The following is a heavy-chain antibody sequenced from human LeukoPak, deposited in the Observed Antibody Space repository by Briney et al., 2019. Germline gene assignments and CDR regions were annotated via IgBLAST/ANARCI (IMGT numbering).Heavy chain of an antibody. CDR1: GYSFTAYY. CDR2: MVPSSGVS. CDR3: STEGKYCTSTTCGDF. Sequence: RASVKVSCKASGYSFTAYYVHWVRQAPGQGLEWMGYMVPSSGVSHYSQKFQDRVTMTRDTSTSTAYLELSGLTSDDTAVYYCSTEGKYCTSTTCGDFWGQGTLVTVSS. J-gene: IGHJ4*02. V-gene: IGHV1-2*02. D-gene: IGHD2-2*01.